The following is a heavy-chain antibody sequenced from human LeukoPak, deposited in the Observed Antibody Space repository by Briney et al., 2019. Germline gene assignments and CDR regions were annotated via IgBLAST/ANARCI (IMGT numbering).Heavy chain of an antibody. Sequence: TYYADSVKGRFTISRDNSKNTLYLQMNSLRAEDTAVYYCARDLEMAAITSDYWGQGALVTVCS. CDR3: ARDLEMAAITSDY. D-gene: IGHD5-24*01. J-gene: IGHJ4*02. CDR2: T. V-gene: IGHV3-53*01.